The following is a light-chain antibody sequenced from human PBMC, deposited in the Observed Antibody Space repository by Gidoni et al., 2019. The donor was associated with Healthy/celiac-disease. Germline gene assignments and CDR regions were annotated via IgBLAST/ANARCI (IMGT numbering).Light chain of an antibody. CDR3: QQSYSTPLT. V-gene: IGKV1-39*01. Sequence: DIQMTQSPSSLSESVGDRVTITCRALQSTSSYLNWYQQKPAKAPKLLNYAASILQSWVPTSFSGSGSGTYFTLTISSLQPEDFATCYCQQSYSTPLTFXGXTKVEIK. CDR2: AAS. CDR1: QSTSSY. J-gene: IGKJ4*01.